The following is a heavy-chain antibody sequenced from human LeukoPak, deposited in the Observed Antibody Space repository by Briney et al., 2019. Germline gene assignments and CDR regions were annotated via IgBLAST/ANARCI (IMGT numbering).Heavy chain of an antibody. Sequence: GGSLGLSCAASGFIVSHNYMTWVRQAPGKGLEWISVIYIDGTTYYADSVKGRFTISRDQANNTLYLQMNTLRDEDTAVYYCARGPRYSFYWGQGTLVSVSS. CDR3: ARGPRYSFY. D-gene: IGHD6-13*01. J-gene: IGHJ4*02. V-gene: IGHV3-53*01. CDR2: IYIDGTT. CDR1: GFIVSHNY.